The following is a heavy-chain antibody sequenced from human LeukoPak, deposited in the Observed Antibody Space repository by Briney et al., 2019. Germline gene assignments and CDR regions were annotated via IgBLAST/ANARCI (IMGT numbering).Heavy chain of an antibody. CDR2: IYYSGST. J-gene: IGHJ4*02. CDR1: GGSISSYY. CDR3: AKGGGGITPFYY. Sequence: SETLSLTCTVSGGSISSYYWSWIRQPPGKGLEWIGYIYYSGSTNYNPSLKSRVTISIDTSKSQFSLKLSSVTAADTAVYLCAKGGGGITPFYYWGQGTLVTVSS. V-gene: IGHV4-59*01. D-gene: IGHD1-14*01.